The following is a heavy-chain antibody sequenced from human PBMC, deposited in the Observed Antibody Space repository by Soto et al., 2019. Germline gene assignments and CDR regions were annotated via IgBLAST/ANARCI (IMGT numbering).Heavy chain of an antibody. CDR2: IKQDGGEK. V-gene: IGHV3-7*03. Sequence: PVGSLRLSCAASGFTFSSYWMSWVRQAPGKGLEWVANIKQDGGEKYYVDSVKGRFTISRDNAKNSLYLQMNSLRAEDTAVYYCARTKANKWFDPWGQGTLVTVSS. CDR1: GFTFSSYW. J-gene: IGHJ5*02. D-gene: IGHD1-26*01. CDR3: ARTKANKWFDP.